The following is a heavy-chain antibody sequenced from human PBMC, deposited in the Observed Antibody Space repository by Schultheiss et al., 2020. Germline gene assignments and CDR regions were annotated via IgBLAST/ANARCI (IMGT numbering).Heavy chain of an antibody. D-gene: IGHD3-10*01. CDR3: AKDLKTYHLGSGTYFDY. Sequence: GGSLRLSCAASGFTFSSYSMNWVRQAPGKGLEWVAFIRYDGTNKYYGDSVKGRFTISRDNSENMMYLQMNSLRAEDTAVYYCAKDLKTYHLGSGTYFDYWGQGTLVTVSS. CDR2: IRYDGTNK. J-gene: IGHJ4*02. V-gene: IGHV3-30*02. CDR1: GFTFSSYS.